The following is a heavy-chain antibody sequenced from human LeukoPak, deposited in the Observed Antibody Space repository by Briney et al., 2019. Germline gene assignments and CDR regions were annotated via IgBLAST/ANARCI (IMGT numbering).Heavy chain of an antibody. CDR1: GGSISSYY. CDR3: ARVRVDSSGWLLDY. V-gene: IGHV4-59*01. J-gene: IGHJ4*02. D-gene: IGHD6-19*01. CDR2: IYYSGST. Sequence: SETLSLTCTVSGGSISSYYRSWIRQPPGKGLEWIGYIYYSGSTNYNPSLKSRVAISVDTSKNQISLKLSSVTAADTAVYYCARVRVDSSGWLLDYWGQGTLVTVSS.